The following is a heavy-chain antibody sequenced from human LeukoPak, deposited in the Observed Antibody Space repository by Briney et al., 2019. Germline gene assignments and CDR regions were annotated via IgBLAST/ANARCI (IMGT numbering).Heavy chain of an antibody. CDR1: VGTFTSYA. Sequence: PVKVSRKASVGTFTSYAISWVRQAPGQGLEWMGGIIPIFGITNYAQKFQGRVSITTDKSTSADYMELSSLRSDDTGVYYSARPSILAGPAAYYYYYMDVWVKGTTVTVSS. J-gene: IGHJ6*03. CDR3: ARPSILAGPAAYYYYYMDV. V-gene: IGHV1-69*10. D-gene: IGHD3-9*01. CDR2: IIPIFGIT.